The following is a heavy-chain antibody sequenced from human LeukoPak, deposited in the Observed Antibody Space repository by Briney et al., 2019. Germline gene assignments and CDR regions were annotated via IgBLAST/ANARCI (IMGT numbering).Heavy chain of an antibody. J-gene: IGHJ4*02. CDR2: IYTSGST. CDR1: GGSISGYY. D-gene: IGHD2-2*01. Sequence: KPSETLSLTCTVSGGSISGYYWSWIRQPPGKGLEWIGYIYTSGSTNNNPSLKSRVTISVDTSKNQFSLKLSSVTAADTAVYYCARAGHCSSTRCYTPHYLDYWGQGTLVTVSS. V-gene: IGHV4-4*09. CDR3: ARAGHCSSTRCYTPHYLDY.